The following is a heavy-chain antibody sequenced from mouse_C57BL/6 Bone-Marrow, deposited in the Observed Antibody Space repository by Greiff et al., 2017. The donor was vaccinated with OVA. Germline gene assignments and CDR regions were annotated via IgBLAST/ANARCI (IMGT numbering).Heavy chain of an antibody. V-gene: IGHV1-7*01. CDR1: GYTFTSYW. CDR2: INPSSGYT. D-gene: IGHD2-5*01. J-gene: IGHJ2*01. Sequence: VQLVESGAELAKPGASVKLSCKASGYTFTSYWMHWVKQRPGQGLEWIGYINPSSGYTKYNHKFKDKATLTADKSSSTAYMQLSSLTYEDSAVYYCARRNYSKGFDYWGQGTTLTVSS. CDR3: ARRNYSKGFDY.